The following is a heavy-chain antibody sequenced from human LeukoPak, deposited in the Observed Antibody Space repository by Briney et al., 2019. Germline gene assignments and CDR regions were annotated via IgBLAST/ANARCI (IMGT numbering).Heavy chain of an antibody. J-gene: IGHJ5*02. V-gene: IGHV3-21*01. D-gene: IGHD6-13*01. CDR3: ARAMAGYYWFDP. Sequence: GGSLRLSCAASGFTFSSYSMNWVRQAPGKGLEWVSSISSSSSYIYYADSVKGRFTISRDNAKNSLYLQMNSLRAEDTAVYYCARAMAGYYWFDPRGQGTLVTVSS. CDR2: ISSSSSYI. CDR1: GFTFSSYS.